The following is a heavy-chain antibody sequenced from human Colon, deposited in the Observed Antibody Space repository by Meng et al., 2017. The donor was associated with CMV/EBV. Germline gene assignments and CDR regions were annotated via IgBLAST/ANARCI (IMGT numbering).Heavy chain of an antibody. V-gene: IGHV4-39*07. CDR1: GGFFINNSYF. Sequence: QLQLRESGPGLVKPSETLSPCCPVAGGFFINNSYFWGWIRQPPGKGLEYIGSVYHSGSTYYNPSLKSRVTISVDTSKNQFSLKLSSVTAADTAMYYCARVVLNFFDHWGQGTLVTVSS. J-gene: IGHJ4*02. CDR3: ARVVLNFFDH. CDR2: VYHSGST.